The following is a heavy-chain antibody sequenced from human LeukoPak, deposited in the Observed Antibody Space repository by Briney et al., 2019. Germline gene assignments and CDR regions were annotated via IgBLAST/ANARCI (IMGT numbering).Heavy chain of an antibody. CDR3: ARHGDYSNAFFDY. D-gene: IGHD4-11*01. Sequence: SETLSLTCTVSGGSISSYYWSWIRQPPGKGLEWIGYIYTSGSTNYNPSLKSRVTISVDTSKNQFSLKLSSVTAADTAVYYCARHGDYSNAFFDYWGQGTLVTVSS. V-gene: IGHV4-4*09. CDR1: GGSISSYY. CDR2: IYTSGST. J-gene: IGHJ4*02.